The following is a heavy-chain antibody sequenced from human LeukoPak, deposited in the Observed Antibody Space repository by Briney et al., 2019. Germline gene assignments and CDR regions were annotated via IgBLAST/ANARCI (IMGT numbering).Heavy chain of an antibody. CDR1: GLTFSSYA. Sequence: GGSLRLSCAASGLTFSSYAMSWVRQAPGKGLEWVSGISGSGLSTLYADSVQGRFIIPRDNSNNTLYLEMNNLRAEDTAVYYCAKDRLKGIAAAGTGWFDSWGQGALVTVSS. CDR2: ISGSGLST. V-gene: IGHV3-23*01. D-gene: IGHD6-13*01. CDR3: AKDRLKGIAAAGTGWFDS. J-gene: IGHJ5*01.